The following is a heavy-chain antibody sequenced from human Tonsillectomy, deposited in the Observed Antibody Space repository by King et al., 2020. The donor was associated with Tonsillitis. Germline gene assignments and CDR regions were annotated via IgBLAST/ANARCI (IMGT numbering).Heavy chain of an antibody. Sequence: VQLVESGGGVVQPGRSLRLSCAASGFTFSNYAMHWVRQAPGKGLEWVAVISYDGRSTYYADSVKGRFTISRDKSKNTLYLQMNSLRAEDTAVYYCARDSDYGDYGFDYWGQGTLVTVSS. CDR1: GFTFSNYA. V-gene: IGHV3-30*04. J-gene: IGHJ4*02. CDR3: ARDSDYGDYGFDY. D-gene: IGHD4-17*01. CDR2: ISYDGRST.